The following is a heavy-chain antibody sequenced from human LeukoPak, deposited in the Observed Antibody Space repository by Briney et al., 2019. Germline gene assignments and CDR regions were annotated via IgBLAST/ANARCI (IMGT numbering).Heavy chain of an antibody. CDR3: AREITTGIAVADADY. CDR2: ISSSSSYI. J-gene: IGHJ4*02. D-gene: IGHD6-19*01. V-gene: IGHV3-21*01. Sequence: GGSLRLSCAASGFTFSSYSMNWVRQAPGRGLEWVSSISSSSSYIYYADSVKGRFTISRDNTKNSLYLQMNSLRAEDTAVYYCAREITTGIAVADADYWGQGTLVTVSS. CDR1: GFTFSSYS.